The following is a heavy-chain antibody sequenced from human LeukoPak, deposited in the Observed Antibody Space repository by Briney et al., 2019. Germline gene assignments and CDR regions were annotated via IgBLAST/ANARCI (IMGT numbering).Heavy chain of an antibody. CDR3: ARDAITMVRGVISY. CDR1: GYTFTSYG. D-gene: IGHD3-10*01. V-gene: IGHV1-18*01. Sequence: ASVKVSCKASGYTFTSYGISWVRQAPGQGLEWMGWISAYNGNTNYAQKLQGRVTMTTDTSTSTAYMELRSLRSDDTAVYYCARDAITMVRGVISYWGQGTLVTVSS. J-gene: IGHJ4*02. CDR2: ISAYNGNT.